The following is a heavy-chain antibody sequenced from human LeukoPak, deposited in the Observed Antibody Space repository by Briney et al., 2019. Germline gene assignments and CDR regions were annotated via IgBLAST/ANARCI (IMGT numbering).Heavy chain of an antibody. CDR3: ARGRPHGNDY. V-gene: IGHV3-74*01. Sequence: GRSLRLSCAASGFTFSSYGMHWVRQAPGKGLVWVSRTASDGSSTTYADSVKGRFSISRDNAKNTLYLQMNSLRVEDTAVYYCARGRPHGNDYWGQGTLVTVSS. CDR2: TASDGSST. J-gene: IGHJ4*02. D-gene: IGHD4-23*01. CDR1: GFTFSSYG.